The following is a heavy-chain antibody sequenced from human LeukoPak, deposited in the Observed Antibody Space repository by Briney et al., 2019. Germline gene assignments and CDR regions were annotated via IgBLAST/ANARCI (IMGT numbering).Heavy chain of an antibody. J-gene: IGHJ4*02. CDR2: INHSGST. D-gene: IGHD3-10*01. Sequence: SETLSLTCAVYGGSFSGYYWSWTRQPPGKGLEWIGEINHSGSTNYNPSLKSRVTISVDTSKNQFSLKLSSVTAADTAVYYCARHYARITMLRGAGGPYFFDYWGPGTLVTVSS. CDR3: ARHYARITMLRGAGGPYFFDY. CDR1: GGSFSGYY. V-gene: IGHV4-34*01.